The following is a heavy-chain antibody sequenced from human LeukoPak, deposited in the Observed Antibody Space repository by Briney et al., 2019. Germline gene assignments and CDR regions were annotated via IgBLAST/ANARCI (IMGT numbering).Heavy chain of an antibody. CDR1: GFTFSSYS. D-gene: IGHD5-24*01. CDR2: ISSSSSYI. V-gene: IGHV3-21*01. Sequence: SGGSLRLSCAAAGFTFSSYSMNWVRQAPGKGLEGVSSISSSSSYIYYADSVKGRFTISRDNAKNSLYLQMNSLRAEDTAVYYCARTRDGYNTNWFDPWGQGTLVTVSS. CDR3: ARTRDGYNTNWFDP. J-gene: IGHJ5*02.